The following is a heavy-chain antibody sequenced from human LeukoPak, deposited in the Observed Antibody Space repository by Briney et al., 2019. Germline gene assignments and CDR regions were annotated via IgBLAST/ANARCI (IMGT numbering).Heavy chain of an antibody. D-gene: IGHD1-14*01. V-gene: IGHV3-11*05. J-gene: IGHJ4*02. CDR2: ICSSGAYI. CDR1: GFIFADYC. Sequence: GGSLRLSCAASGFIFADYCMTWIRQAPGKGLEYISYICSSGAYIKYADSVEGRFTISRDNAKNSLYLQMNSLRVDDTAVYWCARDYRSGAPDYLDSWGQGTLVTVSS. CDR3: ARDYRSGAPDYLDS.